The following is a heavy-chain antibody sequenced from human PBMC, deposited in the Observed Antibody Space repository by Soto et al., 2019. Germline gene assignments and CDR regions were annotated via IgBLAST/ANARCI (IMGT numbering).Heavy chain of an antibody. D-gene: IGHD6-13*01. V-gene: IGHV3-11*05. CDR2: ISSSSSYT. CDR1: GFTFSDYY. CDR3: AMLADSSSWYNWFDP. Sequence: QVQLVESGGGLVKPGGSLRLSCAASGFTFSDYYMSWIRQAPGKGLEWVSYISSSSSYTNYADSVKGRFTISRDNAKNSLYLQMNSLRAEDTAVYYCAMLADSSSWYNWFDPWGQGTLVTVSS. J-gene: IGHJ5*02.